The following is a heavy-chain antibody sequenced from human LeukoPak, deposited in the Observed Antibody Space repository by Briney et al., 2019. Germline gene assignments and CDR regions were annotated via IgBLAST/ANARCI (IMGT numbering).Heavy chain of an antibody. Sequence: SETLSLTCTVSGGSISGYYWSWIRQPAGKGLEWIGYTSHSGSTNYNPPLKSRVTISVDTSKNQFSLSLDSVTAADTAVYYCARHYCSGGTCYSFDNWGQGTLVTVSS. CDR3: ARHYCSGGTCYSFDN. D-gene: IGHD2-15*01. CDR2: TSHSGST. CDR1: GGSISGYY. J-gene: IGHJ4*02. V-gene: IGHV4-59*08.